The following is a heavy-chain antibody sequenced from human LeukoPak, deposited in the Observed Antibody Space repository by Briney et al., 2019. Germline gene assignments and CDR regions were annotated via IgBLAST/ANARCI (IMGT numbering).Heavy chain of an antibody. Sequence: SVKVSCKASGGTFSSYAISWVRQAPGQGLEWMGGIIPIFGTANYAQKFQGRVTITADKSTSTAYMELSSLRSEDTAVYYCAREGDPGYCSSTSCYWGYRNWFDPWGQGTLVTVSS. CDR3: AREGDPGYCSSTSCYWGYRNWFDP. J-gene: IGHJ5*02. V-gene: IGHV1-69*06. CDR2: IIPIFGTA. D-gene: IGHD2-2*03. CDR1: GGTFSSYA.